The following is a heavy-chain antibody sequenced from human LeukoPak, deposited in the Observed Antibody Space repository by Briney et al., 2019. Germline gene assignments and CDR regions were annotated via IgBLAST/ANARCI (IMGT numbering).Heavy chain of an antibody. J-gene: IGHJ6*02. D-gene: IGHD2-2*01. CDR1: GYTFTGYY. V-gene: IGHV1-2*02. Sequence: ASVPVACKASGYTFTGYYIHWVRQAPGQGLEWMGWIGSNSGGKRNVQKFQDRVTMTRVTSISTAYMKLKSLRSNDMAVYDSAGRPGRSSSLKYGMLLWGQGNPVIVSS. CDR3: AGRPGRSSSLKYGMLL. CDR2: IGSNSGGK.